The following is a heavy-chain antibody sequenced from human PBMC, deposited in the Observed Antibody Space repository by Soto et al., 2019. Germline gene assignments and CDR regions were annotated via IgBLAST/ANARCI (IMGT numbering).Heavy chain of an antibody. Sequence: SETLSLTCTVSDGSISSYYWSWIRQPPGKGLEWIGHLYNSGSTNYNPSLKSRVTISVDTSKNQFSLKLSSVTAADTAVYYCASSNFSYYAMDVWGQGTTVTVSS. D-gene: IGHD4-4*01. J-gene: IGHJ6*02. CDR2: LYNSGST. V-gene: IGHV4-59*01. CDR1: DGSISSYY. CDR3: ASSNFSYYAMDV.